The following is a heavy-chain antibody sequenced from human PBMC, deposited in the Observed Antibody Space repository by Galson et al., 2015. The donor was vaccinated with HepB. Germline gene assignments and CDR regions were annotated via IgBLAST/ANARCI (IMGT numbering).Heavy chain of an antibody. CDR2: ITSSNYI. V-gene: IGHV3-21*01. J-gene: IGHJ6*02. Sequence: SLRLSCAASGFTFSTYTINWVRQAPGKGLEWVSSITSSNYIYYADSLKGRFTISRDNAKNSLYLQMNSLRAEDTAVYYCARDSGYCSSTSCYYDGMDVWGQGTTATVSS. D-gene: IGHD2-2*01. CDR3: ARDSGYCSSTSCYYDGMDV. CDR1: GFTFSTYT.